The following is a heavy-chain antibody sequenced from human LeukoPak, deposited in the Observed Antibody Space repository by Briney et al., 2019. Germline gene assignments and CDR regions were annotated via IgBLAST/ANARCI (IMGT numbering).Heavy chain of an antibody. CDR2: TNPNSGGT. J-gene: IGHJ4*02. CDR1: GYTFTGYF. Sequence: GASVNVFCKTSGYTFTGYFIHWVRQPPGQGLEWMGWTNPNSGGTSNLQKFQGRVAMTRDTSISTAYMDLSRLRSDDTAVYYCARGRAGDYFDYWGQGTLVTVSS. V-gene: IGHV1-2*02. CDR3: ARGRAGDYFDY.